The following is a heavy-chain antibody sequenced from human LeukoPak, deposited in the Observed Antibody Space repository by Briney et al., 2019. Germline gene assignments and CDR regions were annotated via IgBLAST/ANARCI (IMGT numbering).Heavy chain of an antibody. D-gene: IGHD3-22*01. CDR3: ARDKGYYYDSSGFHDAFDI. CDR1: GGSISSGSYY. Sequence: PSQTLSLTCTVSGGSISSGSYYWSWIRQPAGKGLEWIGRIYTSGSTNYNPSLKSRVTISVDTSKNQFSLKLSSVTAADTAVYYCARDKGYYYDSSGFHDAFDIWGQGTMVTVSS. V-gene: IGHV4-61*02. J-gene: IGHJ3*02. CDR2: IYTSGST.